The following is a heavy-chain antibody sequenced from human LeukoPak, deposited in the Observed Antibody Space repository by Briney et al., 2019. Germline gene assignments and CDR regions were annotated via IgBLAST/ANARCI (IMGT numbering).Heavy chain of an antibody. J-gene: IGHJ4*02. V-gene: IGHV1-2*02. CDR1: GYTFTDYY. D-gene: IGHD4-17*01. CDR2: VNPKSGGT. Sequence: ASVKVSCKASGYTFTDYYMHWVRQAPGQGLEWMGRVNPKSGGTNYAQKFQGRVTMTRDTSISTAYMELSRLRSDDTAVYYCARPQTQAVYGDYGFVFDYWGQGTRVTVSS. CDR3: ARPQTQAVYGDYGFVFDY.